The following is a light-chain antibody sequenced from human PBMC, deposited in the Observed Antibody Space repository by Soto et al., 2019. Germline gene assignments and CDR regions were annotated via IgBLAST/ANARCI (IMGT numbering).Light chain of an antibody. CDR2: DAS. Sequence: ENVLTQSPDTLSLSPGERAALSCRASQTVRRNSLAWYQQRRGQAPRVLIYDASIRATGIPDRFSGSGSGTDFTLTISRLEPEDFAVYYCQQYGDSSITFGQGTRLAIK. V-gene: IGKV3-20*01. CDR3: QQYGDSSIT. CDR1: QTVRRNS. J-gene: IGKJ5*01.